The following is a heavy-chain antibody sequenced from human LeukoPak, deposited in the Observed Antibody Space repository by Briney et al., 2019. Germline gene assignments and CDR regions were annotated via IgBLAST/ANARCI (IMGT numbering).Heavy chain of an antibody. J-gene: IGHJ5*02. CDR3: ARGDYYGSGSYYNWFDP. CDR1: GGSISSSSYY. CDR2: IYYSGST. V-gene: IGHV4-39*07. Sequence: SETLSLTCTVSGGSISSSSYYWGWIRQPPGKGLEWIGSIYYSGSTYYNPSLKSRVTILLDTSKNQFSLKLSSVTAADTAVCYCARGDYYGSGSYYNWFDPWGQGTLVTVSS. D-gene: IGHD3-10*01.